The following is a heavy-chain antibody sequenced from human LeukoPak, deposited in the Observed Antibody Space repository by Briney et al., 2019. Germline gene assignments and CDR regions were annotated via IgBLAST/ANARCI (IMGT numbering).Heavy chain of an antibody. CDR3: ARHGGSRVATSAPFDAFDI. CDR2: INHSGST. Sequence: SETLSLTCAVYGGSFSGYYWSWIRQPPGKRLEWIGEINHSGSTYYNPSLKSRVTISVDTSKNQFSLKLSSVTAAHTAVYYCARHGGSRVATSAPFDAFDIWGQGTMVTVSS. V-gene: IGHV4-34*01. J-gene: IGHJ3*02. D-gene: IGHD5-12*01. CDR1: GGSFSGYY.